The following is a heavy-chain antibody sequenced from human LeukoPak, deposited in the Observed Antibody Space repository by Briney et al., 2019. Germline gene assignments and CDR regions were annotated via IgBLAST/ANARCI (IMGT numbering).Heavy chain of an antibody. CDR1: GFTFDDYA. V-gene: IGHV3-9*01. D-gene: IGHD3-22*01. CDR3: AKDLSGVITVFDY. Sequence: GGSLRLSCAASGFTFDDYAMHWVRQAPGKGLEWVSGISWNSGSIGYADSVKGRSTISRDNAKNSLYLQMNSLRAEDTALYYCAKDLSGVITVFDYWGQGTLVTVSS. CDR2: ISWNSGSI. J-gene: IGHJ4*02.